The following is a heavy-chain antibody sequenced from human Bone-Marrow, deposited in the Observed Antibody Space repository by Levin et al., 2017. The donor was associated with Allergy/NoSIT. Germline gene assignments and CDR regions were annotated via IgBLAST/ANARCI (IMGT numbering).Heavy chain of an antibody. CDR3: ARDIGGSYFPSPFIDAFDI. Sequence: PGGSLRLSCAASGFTFSSYAMHWVRQAPGKGLEWVAVISYDGSNKYYADSVKGRFTISRDNSKNTLYLQMNSLRAEDTAVYYCARDIGGSYFPSPFIDAFDIWGQGTMVTVSS. J-gene: IGHJ3*02. CDR1: GFTFSSYA. V-gene: IGHV3-30-3*01. CDR2: ISYDGSNK. D-gene: IGHD1-26*01.